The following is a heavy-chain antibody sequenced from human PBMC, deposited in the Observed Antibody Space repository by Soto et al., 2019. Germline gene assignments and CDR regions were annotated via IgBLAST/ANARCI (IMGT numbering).Heavy chain of an antibody. D-gene: IGHD1-26*01. V-gene: IGHV3-48*03. Sequence: EVQLVESGGGLLQPGGSLRLSCAASGFTFSSYEMNWVRQAPGKGLEWVSYISSSGSTIYYADSVKGRFTISRDNAKNSLYLQMNSLRAEDTAVYYCARENGSPGYYYYGMDVWGQGTMVTVSS. J-gene: IGHJ6*02. CDR2: ISSSGSTI. CDR1: GFTFSSYE. CDR3: ARENGSPGYYYYGMDV.